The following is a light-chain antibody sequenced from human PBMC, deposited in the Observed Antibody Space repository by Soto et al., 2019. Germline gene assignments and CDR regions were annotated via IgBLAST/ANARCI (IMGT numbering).Light chain of an antibody. CDR3: QQYYATLFS. Sequence: DIVMTQSPDSLAVSLGERATINCKASQSVLFDSNNMNYLAWYQQKPGQPPKLLIYWASIRQSGVPARFSGSGYGTDFTLTINSLQAEDVAVYYCQQYYATLFSFGPGTKVDIK. CDR2: WAS. CDR1: QSVLFDSNNMNY. J-gene: IGKJ3*01. V-gene: IGKV4-1*01.